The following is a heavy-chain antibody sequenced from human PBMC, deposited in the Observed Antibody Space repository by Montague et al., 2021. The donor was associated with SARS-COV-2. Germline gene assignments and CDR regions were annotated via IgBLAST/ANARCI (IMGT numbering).Heavy chain of an antibody. CDR3: ARGVHDVGNLVIGLADDCNSFDY. Sequence: SETLSLTCAVYGGSFSGYHWSWIRRPPGKGLEWIGEVNDSGSTNYNPSLKSRVTISADTSKNQFSLRLNSVTAADTAVYYCARGVHDVGNLVIGLADDCNSFDYWGQGTLVTVSS. CDR1: GGSFSGYH. D-gene: IGHD4-23*01. J-gene: IGHJ4*02. V-gene: IGHV4-34*01. CDR2: VNDSGST.